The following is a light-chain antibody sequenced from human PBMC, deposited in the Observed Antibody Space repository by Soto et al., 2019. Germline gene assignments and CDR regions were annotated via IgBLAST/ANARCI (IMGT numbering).Light chain of an antibody. V-gene: IGLV2-8*01. CDR2: EVS. J-gene: IGLJ1*01. Sequence: QSVLTQPPSASGAFGQSVTISCTGTSSDVGGYNYVSWYQQHPGKAPKLMIYEVSNRPSGIPDRFSGSKSGTSATLGISGLQTGDEADYYCGTWDSSLSAYVFGAGTKVTV. CDR3: GTWDSSLSAYV. CDR1: SSDVGGYNY.